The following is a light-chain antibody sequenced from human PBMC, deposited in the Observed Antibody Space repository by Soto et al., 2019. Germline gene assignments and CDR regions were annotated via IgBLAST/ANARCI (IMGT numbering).Light chain of an antibody. Sequence: DIQMTQSPSSLYASVGDRVTITCRASQNIRGHLNWYQQKPGKAPKLLIYLTSDLQRGVPSRFSGSGSGTDFSLTISSLQPEDFGTYYCQQSYTSPVTFGGGTKVDIK. CDR2: LTS. V-gene: IGKV1-39*01. CDR1: QNIRGH. J-gene: IGKJ4*01. CDR3: QQSYTSPVT.